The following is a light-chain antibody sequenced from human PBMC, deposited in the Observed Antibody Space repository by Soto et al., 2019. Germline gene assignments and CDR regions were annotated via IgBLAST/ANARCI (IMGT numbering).Light chain of an antibody. V-gene: IGLV2-14*03. J-gene: IGLJ2*01. Sequence: QSVLTQPASVSGSPGQSMTISCTGTSSDVGGYNFVSWYQHRPGKAPKLLIYDVRNRPSGVSNRFSGSKSGNTASLTISGLQAEDEADYYCSSFTSRYTVLFGGGTKVTVL. CDR1: SSDVGGYNF. CDR2: DVR. CDR3: SSFTSRYTVL.